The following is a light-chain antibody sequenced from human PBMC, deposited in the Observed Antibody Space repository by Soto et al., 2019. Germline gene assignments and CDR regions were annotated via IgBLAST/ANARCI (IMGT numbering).Light chain of an antibody. V-gene: IGKV3-20*01. CDR1: QILSGTY. CDR3: QHYVSSPLT. J-gene: IGKJ4*01. CDR2: AAS. Sequence: DIVLTQSPATLSLSPGESATLSCRASQILSGTYFAWYQQKLGQSPRLLIYAASTRATGVPYRFSGSGSGTDFTLTISRLEPEDFAVYYCQHYVSSPLTFGGGTKVEIK.